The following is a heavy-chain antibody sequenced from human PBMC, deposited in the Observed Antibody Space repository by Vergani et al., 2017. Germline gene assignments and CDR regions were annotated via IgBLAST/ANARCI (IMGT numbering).Heavy chain of an antibody. CDR1: GYTFTDYY. D-gene: IGHD3-22*01. V-gene: IGHV1-2*02. J-gene: IGHJ4*02. CDR3: TRGWYYDSIAYWAY. CDR2: INSNSGGT. Sequence: VQLVQSGAEVKKPGASVKVSCKASGYTFTDYYMHWVRQAPGQGLEWMGWINSNSGGTKYAQKFQGRVTMTRDTSISTAYMELTRLTSDDTAVYYCTRGWYYDSIAYWAYWGQGTLVTVSS.